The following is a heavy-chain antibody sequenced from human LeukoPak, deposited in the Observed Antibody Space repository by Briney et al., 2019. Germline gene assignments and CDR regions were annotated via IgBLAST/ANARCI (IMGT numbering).Heavy chain of an antibody. V-gene: IGHV1-2*02. J-gene: IGHJ4*02. CDR2: INPNSGGT. Sequence: AVKVSCMASGYTFTDYFMHGLGQPPAQGLEWMGWINPNSGGTNYAQKLQGRVTMTRDTAISTAYMELSRLRSDDTAVYYCAREATAMDPDYWGQGTLVTVSS. CDR3: AREATAMDPDY. CDR1: GYTFTDYF. D-gene: IGHD5-18*01.